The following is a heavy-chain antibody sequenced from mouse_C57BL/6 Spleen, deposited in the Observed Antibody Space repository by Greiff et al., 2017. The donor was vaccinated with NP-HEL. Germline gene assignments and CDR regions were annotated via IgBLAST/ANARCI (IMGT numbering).Heavy chain of an antibody. D-gene: IGHD1-1*01. J-gene: IGHJ2*01. CDR3: AILLPFDY. CDR1: GYTFTSYT. CDR2: INPSSGYT. V-gene: IGHV1-4*01. Sequence: VQVVESGAELARPGASVKMSCKASGYTFTSYTMHWVKQRPGQGLEWIGYINPSSGYTKYNQKFKDKATLTADKSSSTAYMQLSSLTSEDSAVYYCAILLPFDYWGQGTTLTVSS.